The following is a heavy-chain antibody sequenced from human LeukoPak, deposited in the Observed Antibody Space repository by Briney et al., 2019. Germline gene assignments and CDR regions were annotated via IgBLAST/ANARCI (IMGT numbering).Heavy chain of an antibody. D-gene: IGHD6-13*01. CDR2: LSGSDGST. V-gene: IGHV3-23*01. Sequence: GGSLRLSCADSGCTFGSYAMGWVRQAPGKGLEWVSSLSGSDGSTYYADSVRGRFTLSRDNSKNTLYLQMNSLRVEDTAVYYCAITLGILEWVTWGQGTLVTVSS. J-gene: IGHJ5*02. CDR1: GCTFGSYA. CDR3: AITLGILEWVT.